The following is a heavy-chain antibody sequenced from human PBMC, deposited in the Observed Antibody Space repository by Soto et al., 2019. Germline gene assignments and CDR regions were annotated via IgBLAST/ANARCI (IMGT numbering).Heavy chain of an antibody. CDR3: ARDGTYNWV. CDR1: GFTVSNNY. CDR2: IYSGGAT. Sequence: ESGGGLVQPGGSLRLSCAASGFTVSNNYMRWARQAPGKGLEWVSLIYSGGATYYADSVKGRFTISRDNSKNTLYLQMNSLRAEDTAVYYCARDGTYNWVGGQGFLVTVSS. J-gene: IGHJ4*02. V-gene: IGHV3-66*01. D-gene: IGHD1-1*01.